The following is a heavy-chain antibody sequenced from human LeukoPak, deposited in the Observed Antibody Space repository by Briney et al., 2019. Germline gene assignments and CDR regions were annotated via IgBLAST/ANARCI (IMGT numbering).Heavy chain of an antibody. D-gene: IGHD2-15*01. CDR2: ISAYNGNT. CDR1: SYTFTSYG. CDR3: ARDRRDIVVVVAAEFDY. J-gene: IGHJ4*02. V-gene: IGHV1-18*01. Sequence: GASVKVSCKASSYTFTSYGISWVRQAPGQGLEWMGWISAYNGNTNYAQKLQGRVTMTTDTSTSTAYMELRSLRSDDTAVYYCARDRRDIVVVVAAEFDYWGQGTLVTVSS.